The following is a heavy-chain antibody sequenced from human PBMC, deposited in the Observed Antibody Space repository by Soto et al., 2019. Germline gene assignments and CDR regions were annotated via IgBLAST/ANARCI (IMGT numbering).Heavy chain of an antibody. CDR2: VNPSGGHT. D-gene: IGHD2-21*02. CDR1: GDTFTDYY. CDR3: ARGGHVVVVTAALDY. J-gene: IGHJ4*02. Sequence: QVQLMQSGAEVKKPGASVKVSCKASGDTFTDYYIHWVRQAPGQGLEWMGTVNPSGGHTTYAQHFLGRVSTTRDTSTSTLSMELTSLTSADTAIYYCARGGHVVVVTAALDYWGQGTLVTVSS. V-gene: IGHV1-46*01.